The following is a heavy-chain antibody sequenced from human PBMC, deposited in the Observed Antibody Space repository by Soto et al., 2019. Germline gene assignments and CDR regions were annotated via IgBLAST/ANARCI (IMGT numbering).Heavy chain of an antibody. Sequence: RLSCAASGFTVSSNYMSWVRQAPGKGLEWVSVIYSGGSTYYADSVKGRFTISRDNSKNTLYLQMNSLRAEDTAVYYCARMVDFNYYYSYGMDVWGQGTTVTVSS. CDR3: ARMVDFNYYYSYGMDV. V-gene: IGHV3-53*01. J-gene: IGHJ6*02. CDR1: GFTVSSNY. D-gene: IGHD2-15*01. CDR2: IYSGGST.